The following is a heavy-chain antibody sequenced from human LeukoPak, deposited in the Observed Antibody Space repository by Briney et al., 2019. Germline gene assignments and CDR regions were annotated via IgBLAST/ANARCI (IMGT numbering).Heavy chain of an antibody. CDR3: AKGLSAAGTRGFDY. J-gene: IGHJ4*02. V-gene: IGHV3-9*01. Sequence: GGSLRLSCAASGFTFDDYAMHWVRQAPGKGLEWVSGISWNSGSIGYADSVKGRFTISRDNAKNFLYLQMNSLRAEDTALYYCAKGLSAAGTRGFDYWGQGTLVTVSS. D-gene: IGHD6-13*01. CDR1: GFTFDDYA. CDR2: ISWNSGSI.